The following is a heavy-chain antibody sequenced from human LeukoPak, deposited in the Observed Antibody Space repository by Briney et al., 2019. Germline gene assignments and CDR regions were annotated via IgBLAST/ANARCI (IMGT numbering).Heavy chain of an antibody. D-gene: IGHD1-26*01. Sequence: ASVKVSCKASGYTFTGYYMHWVRQAPGQGLEWMGWINPNSGGTNYAQKFQGRVTMTRDTSISTAYMELSRLRSDDTAVYYCARAAEWELWDDAFDIWGQRTMVTVSS. CDR2: INPNSGGT. CDR1: GYTFTGYY. CDR3: ARAAEWELWDDAFDI. J-gene: IGHJ3*02. V-gene: IGHV1-2*02.